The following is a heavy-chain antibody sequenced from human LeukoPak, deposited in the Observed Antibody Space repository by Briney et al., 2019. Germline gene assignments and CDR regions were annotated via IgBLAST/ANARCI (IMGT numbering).Heavy chain of an antibody. D-gene: IGHD3-22*01. V-gene: IGHV3-48*03. CDR2: ISSSGSTI. CDR1: GFTFSSYE. Sequence: PGGSLRLSCAASGFTFSSYEMNWVRQAPGKGLEWVSYISSSGSTIYYADSVKGRFTISRDNAKNSLYLQMNSLRAEDTAVYYCEREPPYYDSSGYYDYWGQGTLVTVSS. CDR3: EREPPYYDSSGYYDY. J-gene: IGHJ4*02.